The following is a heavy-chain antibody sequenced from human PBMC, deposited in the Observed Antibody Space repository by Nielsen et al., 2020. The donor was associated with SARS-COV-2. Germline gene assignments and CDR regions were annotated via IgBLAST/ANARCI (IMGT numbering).Heavy chain of an antibody. J-gene: IGHJ4*02. V-gene: IGHV5-51*01. Sequence: GESLKISCEGSGYSFSNYWVGWVRQLPGKGLEWMGIIYPGDSDTRYSPSFQGQVIISADKSISTAYLQWSSLKASDTAMYYCARHEDEDSYGLLDYWGQGTLVTVSS. CDR2: IYPGDSDT. D-gene: IGHD5-18*01. CDR1: GYSFSNYW. CDR3: ARHEDEDSYGLLDY.